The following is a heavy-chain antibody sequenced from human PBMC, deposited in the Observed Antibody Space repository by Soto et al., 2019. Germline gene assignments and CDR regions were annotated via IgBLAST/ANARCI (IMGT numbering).Heavy chain of an antibody. CDR2: ISSSSSYI. D-gene: IGHD5-12*01. J-gene: IGHJ4*02. Sequence: PGGSLRLSCAASGFTFSSYSMNWVRQAPGKGLEWVSSISSSSSYIYYADSVKGRFTISRDNAKNSLYLQMNSLRAEDTAVYYCARDPLNGYSGYDSGYVDYWGQGTLVTVS. CDR1: GFTFSSYS. V-gene: IGHV3-21*01. CDR3: ARDPLNGYSGYDSGYVDY.